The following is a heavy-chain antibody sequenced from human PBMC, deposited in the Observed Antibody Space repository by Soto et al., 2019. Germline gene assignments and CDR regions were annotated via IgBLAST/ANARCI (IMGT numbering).Heavy chain of an antibody. J-gene: IGHJ3*01. D-gene: IGHD1-1*01. CDR2: LYDVDGS. CDR3: ATWHEREHAYDV. Sequence: DVQLVESGXXXIQPGESLRLSCAAFGLTISGKKYVAWVRQAPGKGLEWVSALYDVDGSFYADSVKGRFTTSSDSSKTTVYLQMNDLRPDDTAVYYCATWHEREHAYDVWGQGTTVTVSS. V-gene: IGHV3-53*01. CDR1: GLTISGKKY.